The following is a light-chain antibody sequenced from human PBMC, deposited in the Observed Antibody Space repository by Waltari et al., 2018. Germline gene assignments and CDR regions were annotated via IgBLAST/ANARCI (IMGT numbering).Light chain of an antibody. CDR1: QSVSSN. CDR2: GAS. V-gene: IGKV3-15*01. Sequence: EIVMTQSPATLSVSPGERATLSCRASQSVSSNFAWYQQKPGQAPSLLIHGASTRATGIPARFSGSGSGTEFTLTISSLQSEDFAVYYCQQYNNWPPGAFGQGTKVEIK. J-gene: IGKJ1*01. CDR3: QQYNNWPPGA.